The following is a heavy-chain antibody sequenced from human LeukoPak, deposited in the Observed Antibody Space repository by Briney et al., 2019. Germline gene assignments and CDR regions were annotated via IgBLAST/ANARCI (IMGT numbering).Heavy chain of an antibody. V-gene: IGHV4-34*01. Sequence: SETLSLTCAVYGGSLSGYYWSWIRQPPGKGLEWIGEINHSGSTNYYPSLKSRVTISVDMSKNQFSLKLSSVTAADTAVYYCASDYGDYEDWFDPWGQGTLVTVSS. CDR2: INHSGST. CDR1: GGSLSGYY. J-gene: IGHJ5*02. D-gene: IGHD4-17*01. CDR3: ASDYGDYEDWFDP.